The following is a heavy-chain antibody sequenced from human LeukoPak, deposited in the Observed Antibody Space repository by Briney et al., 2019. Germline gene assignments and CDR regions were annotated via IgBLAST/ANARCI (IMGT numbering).Heavy chain of an antibody. CDR1: GFTFDEYV. D-gene: IGHD6-6*01. CDR2: ISWNSGSI. CDR3: AKGGKYGMYYYMDV. J-gene: IGHJ6*03. V-gene: IGHV3-9*01. Sequence: GGSLRLSCAASGFTFDEYVMHWVRHAPGKGLEWVSGISWNSGSIGYADSVKGRFTISRDNAKNSLYLQIYLQMNSLRPEDTALYYCAKGGKYGMYYYMDVWGKGTTVTVSS.